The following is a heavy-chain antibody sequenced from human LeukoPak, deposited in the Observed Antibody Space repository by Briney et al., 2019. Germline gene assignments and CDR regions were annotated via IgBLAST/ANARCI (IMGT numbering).Heavy chain of an antibody. J-gene: IGHJ6*02. V-gene: IGHV3-30-3*01. CDR2: ISYDGSNK. D-gene: IGHD5-24*01. CDR3: ARDPKRWLQFYYYYGMDV. CDR1: GFTFSSYW. Sequence: GGSLRLSCAASGFTFSSYWMHWVRQAPGKGLEWVAVISYDGSNKYYADSVKGRFTISRDNSKNTLYLQMNSLRAEDTAVYYCARDPKRWLQFYYYYGMDVWGQGTTVTVSS.